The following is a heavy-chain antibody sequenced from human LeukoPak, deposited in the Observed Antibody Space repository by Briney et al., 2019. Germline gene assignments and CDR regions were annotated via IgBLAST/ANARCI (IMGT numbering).Heavy chain of an antibody. J-gene: IGHJ5*02. V-gene: IGHV2-70*11. Sequence: NWVRQPPRKALEWLARIDWDDDKYYSTSLKTRLTISKDTSKNQVVLTMTHMDPVDTATYYCARIQLGSGSYSSGWFDPWGQGTLVTVSS. CDR2: IDWDDDK. D-gene: IGHD3-10*01. CDR3: ARIQLGSGSYSSGWFDP.